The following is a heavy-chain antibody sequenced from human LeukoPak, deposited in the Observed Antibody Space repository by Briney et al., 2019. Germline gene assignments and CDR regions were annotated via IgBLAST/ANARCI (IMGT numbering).Heavy chain of an antibody. CDR2: VNPNSGVT. CDR3: ARDPRIAVAGKYFDY. Sequence: GASVKVSCKASGYTFTGYYMHWVRQAPGQGLEWMGRVNPNSGVTNYAQKFQGRVTMTRDTSINTAYSELSRLRSDDTAVYYCARDPRIAVAGKYFDYWGQGTLVTVSS. V-gene: IGHV1-2*06. J-gene: IGHJ4*02. D-gene: IGHD6-19*01. CDR1: GYTFTGYY.